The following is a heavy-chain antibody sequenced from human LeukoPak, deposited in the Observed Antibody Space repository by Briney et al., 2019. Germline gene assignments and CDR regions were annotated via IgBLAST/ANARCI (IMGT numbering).Heavy chain of an antibody. CDR2: INHSGST. D-gene: IGHD2-8*01. CDR3: ARGLLMVYAQRTPLYDY. CDR1: GFTFSSYG. Sequence: TGGSLRLSCAASGFTFSSYGMHWVRQPPGKGLEWIGEINHSGSTNYNPSLKSRVTISVDTSKNQFSLKLSSVTAADTAVYYCARGLLMVYAQRTPLYDYWGQGTLVTVSS. J-gene: IGHJ4*02. V-gene: IGHV4-34*01.